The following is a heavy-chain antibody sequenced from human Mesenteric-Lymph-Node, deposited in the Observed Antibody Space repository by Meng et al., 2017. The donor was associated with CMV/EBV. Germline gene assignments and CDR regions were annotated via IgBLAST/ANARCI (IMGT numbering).Heavy chain of an antibody. CDR2: INPNSGGT. CDR3: ARVSRCVGSSGYYCWFDP. Sequence: ASVKVSCKASGYTFTGYYMHWVRQAPGQGLEWMGWINPNSGGTNYAQKFQGRVTMTRDTSISTAYMELSRLRSDDTAVYYCARVSRCVGSSGYYCWFDPWGQGTLVTVSS. D-gene: IGHD3-22*01. J-gene: IGHJ5*02. CDR1: GYTFTGYY. V-gene: IGHV1-2*02.